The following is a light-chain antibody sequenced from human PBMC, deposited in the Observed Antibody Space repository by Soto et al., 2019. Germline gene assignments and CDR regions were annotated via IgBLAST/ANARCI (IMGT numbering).Light chain of an antibody. CDR1: QSISIW. Sequence: DIQITQSTTTLPSSLVDIVTTTCRASQSISIWLAWYQQKPGKAPKLLIYDASTLESGVPSRFSGSGSGTGFTLTISSLQPDDFATYYCQQYNSYPWTFGQGTKVDIK. V-gene: IGKV1-5*01. CDR2: DAS. CDR3: QQYNSYPWT. J-gene: IGKJ1*01.